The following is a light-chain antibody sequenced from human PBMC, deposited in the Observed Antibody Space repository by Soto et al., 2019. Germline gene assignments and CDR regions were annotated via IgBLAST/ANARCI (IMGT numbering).Light chain of an antibody. CDR3: GAWDSSLTGGV. J-gene: IGLJ2*01. V-gene: IGLV1-51*02. CDR1: SSNIGSDY. CDR2: ENS. Sequence: QSVLTQPPSVSAAPGQKVTISCSGSSSNIGSDYVSWYQQLPGTAPKLLIYENSERPSGIPDRFSGSKSGTSATLGITGLQTGDEADYYCGAWDSSLTGGVFGGGIKVTVL.